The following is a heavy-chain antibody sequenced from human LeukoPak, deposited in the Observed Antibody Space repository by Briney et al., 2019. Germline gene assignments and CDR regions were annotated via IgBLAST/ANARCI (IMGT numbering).Heavy chain of an antibody. V-gene: IGHV4-31*03. Sequence: SETLSLTCTVSGDSISNGVKYWSWIRQHPGRGLEWIGYIYHSGRSYYNPSLKSRITMSVDTSKNQFSLNLSSVTAADTAVYYCARGRSGYYPLRFDYWGQGTLVTVSS. CDR1: GDSISNGVKY. J-gene: IGHJ4*02. D-gene: IGHD3-3*01. CDR2: IYHSGRS. CDR3: ARGRSGYYPLRFDY.